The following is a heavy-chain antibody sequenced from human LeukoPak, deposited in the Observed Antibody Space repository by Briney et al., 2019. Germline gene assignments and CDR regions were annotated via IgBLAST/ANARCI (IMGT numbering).Heavy chain of an antibody. CDR3: ARASPHCNNITCYAGALDF. J-gene: IGHJ4*02. CDR1: GFTFSSYG. CDR2: IRYDGSNK. D-gene: IGHD2/OR15-2a*01. V-gene: IGHV3-30*02. Sequence: AGGSLRLSCAASGFTFSSYGMHWVRQAPGKGLEWVAFIRYDGSNKYYADSVKGRFTIFRDNSKNTLYLQMNSLRAEDTAVYYCARASPHCNNITCYAGALDFWGQETLVTVSS.